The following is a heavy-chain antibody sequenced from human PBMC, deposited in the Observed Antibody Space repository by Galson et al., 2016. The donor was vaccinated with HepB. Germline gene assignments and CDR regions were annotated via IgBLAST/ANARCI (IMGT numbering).Heavy chain of an antibody. Sequence: SLRLSCAASGFTLSDYGMHWVRQAPGKGLEWVAVITYDGTNEYYADSVKGRFTISRDTSKNTPYRQMNSLRAEDTAVYYCAKDSPLAVAGIWGQGTLVTVSS. CDR1: GFTLSDYG. D-gene: IGHD6-19*01. CDR2: ITYDGTNE. V-gene: IGHV3-30*18. J-gene: IGHJ4*02. CDR3: AKDSPLAVAGI.